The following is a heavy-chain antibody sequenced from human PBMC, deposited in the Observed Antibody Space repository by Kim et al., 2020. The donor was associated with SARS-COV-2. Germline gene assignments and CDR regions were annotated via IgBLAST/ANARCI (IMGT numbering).Heavy chain of an antibody. CDR2: ITGGGDST. Sequence: GGSLRLSCAASGFIFSRYGMSWVRQAPGKGLEWVSAITGGGDSTDYADSVKGRFTISRDNSRNTVYLQMNSLRVEDTAIYYCAKDGRRWLPPGYFDYWGQGALVTVSS. V-gene: IGHV3-23*01. J-gene: IGHJ4*02. CDR1: GFIFSRYG. D-gene: IGHD6-19*01. CDR3: AKDGRRWLPPGYFDY.